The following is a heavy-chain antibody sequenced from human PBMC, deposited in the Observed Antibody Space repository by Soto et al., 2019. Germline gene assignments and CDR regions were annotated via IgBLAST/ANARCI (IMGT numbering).Heavy chain of an antibody. CDR2: VHVSGST. CDR1: GESISNFY. D-gene: IGHD6-13*01. V-gene: IGHV4-4*07. J-gene: IGHJ5*02. Sequence: SETLSLTCSVSGESISNFYWSWIRQPAGKGLEWIGHVHVSGSTYYNPSLKSRVTISVDTSKNQFSLKLSSVTAADTAVYYCAREAGIAAAGTGMRFDPWGQGTLVTVSS. CDR3: AREAGIAAAGTGMRFDP.